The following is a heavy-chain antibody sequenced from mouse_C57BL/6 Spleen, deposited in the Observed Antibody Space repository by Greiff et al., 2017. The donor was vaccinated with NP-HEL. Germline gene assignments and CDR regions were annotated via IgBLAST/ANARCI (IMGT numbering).Heavy chain of an antibody. D-gene: IGHD1-1*01. Sequence: QVQLKQSGAELARPGASVKLSCKASGYTFTSYGISWVKQRTGQGLEWIGEIYPRSGNTYYNEKFKGKATLTADKSSSTAYMELRSLTSEDSAVYFCARLVARYFDVWGTGTTVTVSS. CDR2: IYPRSGNT. J-gene: IGHJ1*03. V-gene: IGHV1-81*01. CDR1: GYTFTSYG. CDR3: ARLVARYFDV.